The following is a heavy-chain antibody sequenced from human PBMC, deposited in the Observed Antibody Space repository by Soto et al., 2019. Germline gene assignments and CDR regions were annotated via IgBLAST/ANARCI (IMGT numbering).Heavy chain of an antibody. Sequence: EMQLVQSGGGLVRPGGSLRLSCEVSGFNFTAYWMHWVRQAPGKGLEWVSRIDHDGSSTTFADSGKGRFTISRDNVNTKLYLPMNSLRAEHTAVYHSLIALTVPYRAPNSSWFDLCGQRSLFTLSS. CDR1: GFNFTAYW. V-gene: IGHV3-74*03. CDR3: LIALTVPYRAPNSSWFDL. J-gene: IGHJ5*02. D-gene: IGHD5-12*01. CDR2: IDHDGSST.